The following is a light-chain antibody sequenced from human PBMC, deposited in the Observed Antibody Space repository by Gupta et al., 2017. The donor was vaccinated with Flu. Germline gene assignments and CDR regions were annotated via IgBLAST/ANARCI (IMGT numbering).Light chain of an antibody. V-gene: IGLV2-14*03. CDR1: SSDIGGYNY. J-gene: IGLJ3*02. Sequence: QSALTQPASVSGSPGQSITLSCTGTSSDIGGYNYVSWYRQHPGQAPQLLSYDVTNRPLGVSDRFSGSESGTTASLTISGLQAEDDASYYCTSYRRSSTWVFGAGTKLTVL. CDR2: DVT. CDR3: TSYRRSSTWV.